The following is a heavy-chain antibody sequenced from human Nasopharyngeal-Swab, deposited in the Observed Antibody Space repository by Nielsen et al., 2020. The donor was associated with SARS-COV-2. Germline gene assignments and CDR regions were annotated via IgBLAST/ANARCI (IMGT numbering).Heavy chain of an antibody. CDR2: INHSGST. V-gene: IGHV4-34*01. Sequence: IRQCRGKGLKWIGEINHSGSTNYNPSLKSRVTISVDTSKNQFSLKLSSVTAADTAVYYCARIEDCSSTSCYDYFDYWGQGTLVTVSS. J-gene: IGHJ4*02. D-gene: IGHD2-2*01. CDR3: ARIEDCSSTSCYDYFDY.